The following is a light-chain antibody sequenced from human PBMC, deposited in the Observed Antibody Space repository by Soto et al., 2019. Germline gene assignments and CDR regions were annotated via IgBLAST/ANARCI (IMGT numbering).Light chain of an antibody. Sequence: TQSPGTLSLSPWEIARLSCRASQSISNDLAWYQQWPCQAPRLLIYDASNRATGIPARFSGSGSGTEFTLTISRLQPDDFATYYCQQYNSWTFGQGTKVDI. CDR3: QQYNSWT. J-gene: IGKJ1*01. V-gene: IGKV3D-15*01. CDR2: DAS. CDR1: QSISND.